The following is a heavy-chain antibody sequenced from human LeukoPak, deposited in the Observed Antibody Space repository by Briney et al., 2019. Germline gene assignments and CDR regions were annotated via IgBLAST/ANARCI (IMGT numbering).Heavy chain of an antibody. Sequence: SVKVSCKASGGTFSSYAISWVRQAPGQGLEWKGGIIPIFGTANYAQKFQGRVTITADESTSTAYMELSSLRSEDTAVYYCASRGRYDFWSGYTGYYFDYWGQGTLVTVSS. D-gene: IGHD3-3*01. CDR2: IIPIFGTA. J-gene: IGHJ4*02. CDR3: ASRGRYDFWSGYTGYYFDY. V-gene: IGHV1-69*13. CDR1: GGTFSSYA.